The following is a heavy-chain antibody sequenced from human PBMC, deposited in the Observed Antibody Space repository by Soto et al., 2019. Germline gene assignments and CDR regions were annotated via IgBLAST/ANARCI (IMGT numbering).Heavy chain of an antibody. Sequence: QITLKESGPTLVKPTQTLTLTCTFSGLSLSTGGKAVGWIRQPPEKALEWLALIYWDDDKRYNPTLKTRLTITKDTSKNQVVLTLTNMDPVDTATYYCAHYVSTSPAGWFDPWGQGILVTVSS. V-gene: IGHV2-5*02. CDR2: IYWDDDK. CDR1: GLSLSTGGKA. D-gene: IGHD3-10*02. CDR3: AHYVSTSPAGWFDP. J-gene: IGHJ5*02.